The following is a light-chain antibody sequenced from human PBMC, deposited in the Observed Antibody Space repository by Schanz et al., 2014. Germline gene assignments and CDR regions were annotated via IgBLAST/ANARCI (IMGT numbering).Light chain of an antibody. CDR2: AAS. V-gene: IGKV3-20*01. Sequence: IVLTQSPGTLSLSPGERGTLSCRASQSISSSLLAWYQKKPGQAPTLLIYAASSRASGIPDRFSGSGSGADFTLTISGLEPEDFAVYYCQQYGSSPWTFGQGTRVDVK. CDR3: QQYGSSPWT. CDR1: QSISSSL. J-gene: IGKJ1*01.